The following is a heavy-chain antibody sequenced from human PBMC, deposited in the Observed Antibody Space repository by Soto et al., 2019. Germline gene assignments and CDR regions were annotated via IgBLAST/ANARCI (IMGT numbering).Heavy chain of an antibody. CDR3: AGGSSKSWFDP. V-gene: IGHV4-31*03. D-gene: IGHD6-6*01. Sequence: SGTLSLTCTVSGGSIRSDGYYWSWIRQHPGKGLEWIGYIYYSGSTYYNPSLKSRVSISADTSNNQFSLKLTSVTAADTAVYYCAGGSSKSWFDPWGQGTLVTVSS. CDR1: GGSIRSDGYY. J-gene: IGHJ5*02. CDR2: IYYSGST.